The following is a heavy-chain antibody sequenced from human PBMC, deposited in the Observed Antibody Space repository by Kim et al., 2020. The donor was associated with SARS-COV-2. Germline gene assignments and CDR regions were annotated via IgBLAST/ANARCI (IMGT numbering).Heavy chain of an antibody. CDR2: IYPGDSDT. CDR1: GYSFTSYW. CDR3: AIGYYDSSGSHIAIYFDY. V-gene: IGHV5-51*01. J-gene: IGHJ4*02. D-gene: IGHD3-22*01. Sequence: GESLKISCKGSGYSFTSYWIGWVRQMPGKGLEWMGIIYPGDSDTRYSPSFQGQVTISADKSISTAYLQWSSLKASDTAMYYCAIGYYDSSGSHIAIYFDYWGQGTLVTVSS.